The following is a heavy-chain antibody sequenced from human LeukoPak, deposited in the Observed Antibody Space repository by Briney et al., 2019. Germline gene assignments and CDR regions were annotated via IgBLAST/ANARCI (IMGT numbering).Heavy chain of an antibody. J-gene: IGHJ4*02. D-gene: IGHD5-18*01. CDR1: GYTFTSYY. Sequence: ASVKVSCKASGYTFTSYYMHWVRQDPGQGLEWMGIINPSGGSTSYAQKFQGRLTMTKDTSTSKVYMELSSLRSDDTAVYYCARTIGNNYGFQSVVDYWGQGTLVTVSS. CDR3: ARTIGNNYGFQSVVDY. V-gene: IGHV1-46*01. CDR2: INPSGGST.